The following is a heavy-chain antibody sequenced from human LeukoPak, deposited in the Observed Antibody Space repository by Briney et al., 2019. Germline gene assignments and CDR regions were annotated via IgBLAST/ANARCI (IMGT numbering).Heavy chain of an antibody. J-gene: IGHJ3*02. CDR2: LAYDETFR. V-gene: IGHV3-30*01. Sequence: GGSLRLSCSASGFTFSRYTMHWVRQAPGKGLEWVALLAYDETFRYYADSVKGRFTISRDTAKATLDLQMNSLTTEDTALYYCAREADGFDIWGQGTMVTVSS. CDR1: GFTFSRYT. CDR3: AREADGFDI.